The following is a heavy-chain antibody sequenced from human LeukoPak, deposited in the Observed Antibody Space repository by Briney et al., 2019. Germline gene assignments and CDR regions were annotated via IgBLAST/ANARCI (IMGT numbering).Heavy chain of an antibody. Sequence: GGSLRLSCAASGFTFSSYGMHWVRQAPGKGLEWVAVIWYDGSSKYYADSVKGRFTISRDNSKNTLYLQMNSLRAEDTAVYYCARVGRSGYIYYYYYGMDVWGQGTTVTVSS. D-gene: IGHD3-3*01. V-gene: IGHV3-33*01. CDR3: ARVGRSGYIYYYYYGMDV. CDR1: GFTFSSYG. J-gene: IGHJ6*02. CDR2: IWYDGSSK.